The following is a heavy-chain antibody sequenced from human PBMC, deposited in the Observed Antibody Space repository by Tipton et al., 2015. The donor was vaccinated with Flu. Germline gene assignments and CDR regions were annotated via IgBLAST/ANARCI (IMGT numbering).Heavy chain of an antibody. CDR3: AGRDYSNYVSVPKNWFDS. V-gene: IGHV4-38-2*01. D-gene: IGHD4-11*01. J-gene: IGHJ5*01. Sequence: TLSLTCAVSGDSIRNDCFWGWIRQTPGKGLEWIGNIYHTGSTYYNPSLRGRVTILIDRSKNQFSLKLSSVTAADTAVYYCAGRDYSNYVSVPKNWFDSWGQGILVTVSS. CDR1: GDSIRNDCF. CDR2: IYHTGST.